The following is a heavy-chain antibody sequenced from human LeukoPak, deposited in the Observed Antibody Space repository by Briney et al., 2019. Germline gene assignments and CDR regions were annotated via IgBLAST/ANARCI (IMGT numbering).Heavy chain of an antibody. V-gene: IGHV3-23*01. CDR3: AKDRRRTYSYGSFDY. Sequence: GGSLRLSCAASGFTFNTYGMSWVRQAPGKGLEWVSGISGSGGATYYADSVKGRFTVSRDNSKNSLYLQMNSLRTEDTALYYCAKDRRRTYSYGSFDYWGQGTLVTVSS. D-gene: IGHD5-18*01. J-gene: IGHJ4*02. CDR1: GFTFNTYG. CDR2: ISGSGGAT.